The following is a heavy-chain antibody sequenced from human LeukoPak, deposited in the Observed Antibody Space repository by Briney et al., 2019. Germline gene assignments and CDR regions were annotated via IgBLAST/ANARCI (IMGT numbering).Heavy chain of an antibody. D-gene: IGHD1-26*01. CDR1: GFTFSSYE. V-gene: IGHV4-59*08. J-gene: IGHJ6*02. CDR3: AIRSGRNYYGVDV. CDR2: TYYTGST. Sequence: GSLRLSCAASGFTFSSYEMNWVRQAPGKGLEWVGYTYYTGSTNYNPSLRGRVTISIDTSKSQFSLTLSSVTAADTAVYYCAIRSGRNYYGVDVWGQGTTVTVSS.